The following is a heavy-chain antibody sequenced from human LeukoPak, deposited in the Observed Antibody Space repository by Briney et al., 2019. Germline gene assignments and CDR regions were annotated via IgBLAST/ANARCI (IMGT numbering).Heavy chain of an antibody. CDR3: ARDSPHYYGSGSYYPDY. CDR2: INSDGSST. J-gene: IGHJ4*02. CDR1: GFTFSSYW. Sequence: GRSLRLSCAASGFTFSSYWMHWVRQAPGTGLVWVSRINSDGSSTSYADSVKGRFTISRDNAKNTLYLQMNSLRAEDTAVYYCARDSPHYYGSGSYYPDYWGQGTLVTVSS. V-gene: IGHV3-74*01. D-gene: IGHD3-10*01.